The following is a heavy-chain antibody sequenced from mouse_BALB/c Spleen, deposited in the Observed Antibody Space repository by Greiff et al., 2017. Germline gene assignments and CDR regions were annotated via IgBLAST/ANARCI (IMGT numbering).Heavy chain of an antibody. J-gene: IGHJ2*01. CDR3: ARDASGSSYGGGFDY. Sequence: VQLQQSGAELVRPGVSVKISCKGSGYTFTDYAMHWVKQSHAKSLEWIGVISTYYGDASYNQKFKGKATMTVDKSSSTAYMELARLTSEDSAIYYCARDASGSSYGGGFDYWGQGTTLTVSS. V-gene: IGHV1S137*01. CDR2: ISTYYGDA. D-gene: IGHD1-1*01. CDR1: GYTFTDYA.